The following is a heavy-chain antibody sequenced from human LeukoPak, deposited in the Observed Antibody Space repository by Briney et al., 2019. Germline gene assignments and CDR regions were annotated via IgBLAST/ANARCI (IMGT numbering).Heavy chain of an antibody. V-gene: IGHV3-7*01. CDR3: ARNTVSAAGDY. Sequence: GGPLRLSCAASGFSLSSSWMSWVRQAPGKGLEWVANIKEDGSEENYVGSVKGRFTISRDNAKNSLYLHMKSLRAEDTAVYYCARNTVSAAGDYWGQGTLVTVSP. J-gene: IGHJ4*02. CDR2: IKEDGSEE. CDR1: GFSLSSSW. D-gene: IGHD6-13*01.